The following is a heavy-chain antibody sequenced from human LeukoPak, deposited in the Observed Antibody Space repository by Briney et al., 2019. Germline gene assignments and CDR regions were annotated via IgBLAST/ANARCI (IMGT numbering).Heavy chain of an antibody. CDR3: AKTTTGYSSGRYPGWPVDY. CDR1: GFTFNSYA. V-gene: IGHV3-23*01. CDR2: IFGSGGSA. D-gene: IGHD6-19*01. Sequence: GGSLRLSCAAPGFTFNSYAMYWVRQAPGKGLEWVSGIFGSGGSAHYADSLKGRFTISRDNSKNTVYLQMNSLRAEDTAVYYCAKTTTGYSSGRYPGWPVDYWGQGALVTVSS. J-gene: IGHJ4*02.